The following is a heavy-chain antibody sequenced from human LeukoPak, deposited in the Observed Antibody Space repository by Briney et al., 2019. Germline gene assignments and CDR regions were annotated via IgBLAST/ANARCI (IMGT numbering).Heavy chain of an antibody. CDR2: IYYSGST. CDR1: GGSISSSSYY. CDR3: ARARIGYCSGGSCSEAFDI. J-gene: IGHJ3*02. Sequence: SETLSLTCTVSGGSISSSSYYWGWIRQPPGKGLEWIGSIYYSGSTYYNPSLKSRVTISVDTSKNQFSLKLSSVTAADTAVYYCARARIGYCSGGSCSEAFDIWGQGTMVTVSS. V-gene: IGHV4-39*07. D-gene: IGHD2-15*01.